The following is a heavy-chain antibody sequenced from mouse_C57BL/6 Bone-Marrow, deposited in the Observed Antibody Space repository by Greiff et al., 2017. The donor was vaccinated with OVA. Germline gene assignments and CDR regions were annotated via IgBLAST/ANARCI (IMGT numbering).Heavy chain of an antibody. J-gene: IGHJ3*01. CDR3: TRSPDGYYGFAY. Sequence: QVQLKQSGAELVRPGASVTLSCKASGYTFTDYEMHWVKQTPVHGLEWIGAIDPETGGTAYNQKFKGKAILTADKSSSTAYMELRSLTSEDSAVYYCTRSPDGYYGFAYWGQGTLVTVSA. CDR2: IDPETGGT. CDR1: GYTFTDYE. D-gene: IGHD2-3*01. V-gene: IGHV1-15*01.